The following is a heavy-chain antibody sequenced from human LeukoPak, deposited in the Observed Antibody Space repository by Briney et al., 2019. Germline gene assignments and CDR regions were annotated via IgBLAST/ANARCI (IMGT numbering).Heavy chain of an antibody. CDR2: ISAYNGNT. J-gene: IGHJ4*02. V-gene: IGHV1-18*01. Sequence: GASVKVSCKASGYTFTSYGISWVRQAPGQGLEWMGWISAYNGNTNYAQKLQGRVTMTTDTSTSTAYMELRSLRSDDTAVYYCARDRVGYCSGGSCYGGRYWGQGTLVTVSS. D-gene: IGHD2-15*01. CDR1: GYTFTSYG. CDR3: ARDRVGYCSGGSCYGGRY.